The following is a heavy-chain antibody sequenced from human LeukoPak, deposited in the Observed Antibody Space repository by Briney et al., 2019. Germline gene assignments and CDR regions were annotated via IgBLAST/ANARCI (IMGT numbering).Heavy chain of an antibody. Sequence: ASVKVSCKASGYTFTGYYMHWVRQAPGQGLEWMGWINPNSGSTNYAQKFQGRVTMTRDTSISTAYMELSRLRSDDTAVYYCARDHITGTTDWFDPWGQGTLVTVSS. CDR1: GYTFTGYY. CDR2: INPNSGST. CDR3: ARDHITGTTDWFDP. V-gene: IGHV1-2*02. J-gene: IGHJ5*02. D-gene: IGHD1-20*01.